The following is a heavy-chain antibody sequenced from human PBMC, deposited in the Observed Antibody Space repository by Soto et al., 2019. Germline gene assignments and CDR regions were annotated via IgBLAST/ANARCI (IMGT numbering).Heavy chain of an antibody. CDR1: GFTFSSYG. CDR2: IWYDGSNK. D-gene: IGHD6-6*01. V-gene: IGHV3-33*01. Sequence: GGSLRLSCAASGFTFSSYGMHWVRQAPGKGLEWVAVIWYDGSNKYYADSVKGRFTISRDNSKNTLYLQMNSLRAEDTAVYYCARDSSSSSRGGFDYWGQGTLVTVSS. CDR3: ARDSSSSSRGGFDY. J-gene: IGHJ4*02.